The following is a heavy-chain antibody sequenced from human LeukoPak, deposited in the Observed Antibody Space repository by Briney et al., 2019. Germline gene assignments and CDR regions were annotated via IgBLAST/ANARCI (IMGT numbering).Heavy chain of an antibody. CDR2: INPNSGGT. CDR3: ASSIAVAGTGFDY. J-gene: IGHJ4*02. CDR1: GYTFIGYY. D-gene: IGHD6-19*01. V-gene: IGHV1-2*02. Sequence: ASVKVSCKASGYTFIGYYMHWVRQAPGQGLEWMGWINPNSGGTNCAQKFQGRVTMTRDTSISTAYMELSRLRSDDTAVYYCASSIAVAGTGFDYWGQGTLVTVSS.